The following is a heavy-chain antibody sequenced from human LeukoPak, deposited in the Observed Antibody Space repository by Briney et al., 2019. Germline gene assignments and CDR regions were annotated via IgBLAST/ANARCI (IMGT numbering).Heavy chain of an antibody. V-gene: IGHV3-48*03. J-gene: IGHJ4*02. CDR1: GFTFSSYE. D-gene: IGHD3-22*01. CDR2: ISSSGSII. CDR3: ARDPDASHSSGYRNYFDY. Sequence: PGGSLRLSCAASGFTFSSYEMNWVRQAPGKGLEWVSYISSSGSIIYYADSVKGRFTISRDNAKNSLYLLMNSLRAEDTAVYYCARDPDASHSSGYRNYFDYWGQGTLVTVSS.